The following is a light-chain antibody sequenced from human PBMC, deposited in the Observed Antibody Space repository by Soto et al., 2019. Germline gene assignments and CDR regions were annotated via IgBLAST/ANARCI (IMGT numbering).Light chain of an antibody. CDR3: QQRSNWPFT. CDR2: GAS. CDR1: QNIRSN. V-gene: IGKV3-11*01. Sequence: DIVMTQSPTTLSVSPVESGTLSCRASQNIRSNVAWYQQRPGQAPRLLIFGASVRATGVPDRCSGSGSGTDFTLTISSLEPEDFAVYYCQQRSNWPFTFGQGTRLEIK. J-gene: IGKJ5*01.